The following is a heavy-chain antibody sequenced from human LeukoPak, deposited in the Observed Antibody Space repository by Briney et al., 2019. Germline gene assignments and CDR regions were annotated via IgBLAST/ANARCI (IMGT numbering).Heavy chain of an antibody. J-gene: IGHJ4*02. V-gene: IGHV3-23*01. Sequence: TGGSLRLSCAASGFTFSGYAMSWVRQAPGKGLEWVSAISASGGNTYYADSVKGRFAISRDNAKNTLYLQMNSLRGDDTARYYCARSHGIATLDYWGQGTLVTVSS. CDR1: GFTFSGYA. CDR3: ARSHGIATLDY. D-gene: IGHD2-21*01. CDR2: ISASGGNT.